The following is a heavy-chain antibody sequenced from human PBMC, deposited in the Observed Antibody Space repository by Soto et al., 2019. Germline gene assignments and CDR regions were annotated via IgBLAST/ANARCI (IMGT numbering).Heavy chain of an antibody. CDR3: ARRVTAYNDILTGYHDY. D-gene: IGHD3-9*01. Sequence: GGSLRLSCAASGFTVSSNYMSWVRQAPGKGLEWVSVIYSGGSTYYADSVKGRFTISRDNSKNTLYLQMNSLRAEDTAVYYCARRVTAYNDILTGYHDYWGQGTLVTVSS. CDR2: IYSGGST. J-gene: IGHJ4*02. CDR1: GFTVSSNY. V-gene: IGHV3-66*04.